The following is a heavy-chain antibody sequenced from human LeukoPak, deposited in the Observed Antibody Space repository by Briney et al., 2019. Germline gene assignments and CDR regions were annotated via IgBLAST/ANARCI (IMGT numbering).Heavy chain of an antibody. Sequence: ASVKVSCKASGYTFTCYYMHWVRQAPGQGLEWMGWINPNSGGTNYAQKLQGRVTMTRDTSISTAYMELSRLRSDDTAVYYCARDGLIRHTVTGSLGYWGQGTLVTVSS. J-gene: IGHJ4*02. CDR3: ARDGLIRHTVTGSLGY. CDR1: GYTFTCYY. V-gene: IGHV1-2*02. D-gene: IGHD4-17*01. CDR2: INPNSGGT.